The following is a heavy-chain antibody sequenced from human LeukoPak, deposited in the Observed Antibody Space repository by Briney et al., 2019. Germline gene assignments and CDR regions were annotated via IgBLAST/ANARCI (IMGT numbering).Heavy chain of an antibody. CDR3: ARDGRRRSGWAGLDYYYYYGMDV. J-gene: IGHJ6*02. Sequence: GGSLRLSCAASGFTFSSYGMHWVRQAPGKGLEWVAVIWYDGSNKYYADSVKGRFTISRDNSKNTLYLQMNSLRAEDTAVYYCARDGRRRSGWAGLDYYYYYGMDVWGQGTTVTVSS. CDR1: GFTFSSYG. CDR2: IWYDGSNK. V-gene: IGHV3-33*01. D-gene: IGHD6-19*01.